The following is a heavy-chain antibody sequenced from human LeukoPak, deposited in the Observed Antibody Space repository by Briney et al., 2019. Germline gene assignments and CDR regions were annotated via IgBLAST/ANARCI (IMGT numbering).Heavy chain of an antibody. Sequence: SETLSLTCTVSVGSISSYYWSWIRQPPGKGLEWIGYIYYSGSTNYNPSLKSRVTISVDTSKNQFSLKLSSVTAADTAVYYCATYRGYLTPADAFDIWGQGTMVTVSS. D-gene: IGHD3-9*01. CDR2: IYYSGST. CDR3: ATYRGYLTPADAFDI. V-gene: IGHV4-59*01. CDR1: VGSISSYY. J-gene: IGHJ3*02.